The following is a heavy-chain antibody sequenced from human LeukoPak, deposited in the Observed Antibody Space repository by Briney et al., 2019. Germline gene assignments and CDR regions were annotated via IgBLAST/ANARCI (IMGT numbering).Heavy chain of an antibody. CDR3: AKDQKPYCSSTSCYPYGGFDY. CDR1: GFTFSSYG. CDR2: ISYDGSNK. D-gene: IGHD2-2*01. V-gene: IGHV3-30*18. J-gene: IGHJ4*02. Sequence: GGSLRLSCAASGFTFSSYGMHWVRQAPGKGLEWVAVISYDGSNKYHADSVKGRFTISRDNSKNTLYLQMNSLRAEDTAVYYCAKDQKPYCSSTSCYPYGGFDYWGQGTLVTVSS.